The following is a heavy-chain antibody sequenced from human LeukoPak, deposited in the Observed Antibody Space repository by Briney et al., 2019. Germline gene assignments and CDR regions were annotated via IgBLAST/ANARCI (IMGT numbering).Heavy chain of an antibody. CDR2: INGDGSAT. CDR1: GFTFSGHW. Sequence: GGSLRLSCAASGFTFSGHWMYWLRQAPGKGLAWVSRINGDGSATNYAGSMKGRFTISRDNAKDILYLQMNSLREDDTAVYYCARDINWGQVDYWGQGTLVTVSS. V-gene: IGHV3-74*01. J-gene: IGHJ4*02. CDR3: ARDINWGQVDY. D-gene: IGHD7-27*01.